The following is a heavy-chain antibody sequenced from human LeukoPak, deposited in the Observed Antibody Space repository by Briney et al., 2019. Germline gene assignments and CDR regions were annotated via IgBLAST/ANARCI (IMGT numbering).Heavy chain of an antibody. CDR3: ARARYVNSFYAFDI. V-gene: IGHV4-59*01. CDR1: GASITSYY. CDR2: LSKSGNT. J-gene: IGHJ3*02. D-gene: IGHD3-9*01. Sequence: SETLSPTCTVSGASITSYYWSWIRLPPGKGLEWIGYLSKSGNTNYSPSLKSRVTIFGDTSKNQFFLKLSSVTAADTAMYYCARARYVNSFYAFDIWGQGTLVTVSS.